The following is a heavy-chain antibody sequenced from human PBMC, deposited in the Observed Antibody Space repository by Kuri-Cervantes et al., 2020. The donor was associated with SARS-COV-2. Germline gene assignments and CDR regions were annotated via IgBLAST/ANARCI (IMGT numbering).Heavy chain of an antibody. J-gene: IGHJ4*02. D-gene: IGHD4-17*01. Sequence: GGSLRLSCAASRFTFNTYRMNWVRQAPGKGLEWVSSISSSSSYIYYADSVQGRFTISRDNAKNSLYLQMNSLRAEDTAVYYCARSPGDGDYDPFDYWGQGTLVTVSS. CDR1: RFTFNTYR. CDR2: ISSSSSYI. V-gene: IGHV3-21*01. CDR3: ARSPGDGDYDPFDY.